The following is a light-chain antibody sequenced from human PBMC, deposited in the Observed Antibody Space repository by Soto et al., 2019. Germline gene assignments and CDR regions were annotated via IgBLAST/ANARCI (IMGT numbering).Light chain of an antibody. V-gene: IGKV1-39*01. CDR2: AVS. Sequence: DIQMTQSPSSLSASVGDRVTIACRASQSISTYLNWYRQKPGKAPEVLIYAVSSLQRGVPSRFSGSGSGTDFTLTISSLQPEDFAAYYCQQSDSLPYTFGQGTKLEIK. J-gene: IGKJ2*01. CDR3: QQSDSLPYT. CDR1: QSISTY.